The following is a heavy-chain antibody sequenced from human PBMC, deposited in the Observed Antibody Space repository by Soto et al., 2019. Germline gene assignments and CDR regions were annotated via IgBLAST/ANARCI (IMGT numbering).Heavy chain of an antibody. CDR3: ARADSYYYGMDV. CDR2: INPNSGGT. V-gene: IGHV1-2*02. Sequence: ASVKVSCKASGYTFTGYYMHWVRQAPGQGLEWMGWINPNSGGTNYAQKFQGRVTMTRDTSISTAYMELSRLRSDDTAVYYCARADSYYYGMDVWGQGTTVTVSS. J-gene: IGHJ6*02. CDR1: GYTFTGYY.